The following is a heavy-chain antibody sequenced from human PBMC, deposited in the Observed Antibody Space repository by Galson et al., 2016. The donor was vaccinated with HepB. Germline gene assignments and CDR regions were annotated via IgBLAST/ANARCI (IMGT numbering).Heavy chain of an antibody. CDR1: GFTFSTYG. Sequence: SLRLSCAASGFTFSTYGMHWVRQAPGKGLEWVAVISYDGTNKYYADSVKGRFTISRDNSENTLYLQMNSLRGEDTAVYYCAKDGLYYYDSRGYYYGGRGGNGMDIWGQGTTVTVSS. V-gene: IGHV3-30*18. CDR3: AKDGLYYYDSRGYYYGGRGGNGMDI. J-gene: IGHJ6*02. D-gene: IGHD3-22*01. CDR2: ISYDGTNK.